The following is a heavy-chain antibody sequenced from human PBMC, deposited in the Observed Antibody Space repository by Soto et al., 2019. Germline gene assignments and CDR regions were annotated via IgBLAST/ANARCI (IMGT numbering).Heavy chain of an antibody. J-gene: IGHJ6*02. Sequence: PGGSLRLSCAASGFTFSSYAMSWVRQAPGKGLEWVSAISGSGGSTYYADSVKGRFTISADKSTNTAYLQWTSLKASDTAMYYCARHGFVAAAPLWGYYYAMDVWGQGTTVTVSS. CDR1: GFTFSSYA. V-gene: IGHV3-23*01. CDR2: ISGSGGST. D-gene: IGHD2-15*01. CDR3: ARHGFVAAAPLWGYYYAMDV.